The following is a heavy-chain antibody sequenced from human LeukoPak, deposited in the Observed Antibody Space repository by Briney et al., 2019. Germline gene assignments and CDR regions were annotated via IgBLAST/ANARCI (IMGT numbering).Heavy chain of an antibody. CDR2: IIPIFGTA. V-gene: IGHV1-69*05. D-gene: IGHD2-2*01. CDR3: AGSYCSSTSCYSKFDP. Sequence: GASVKVSCKASGGTFSSYAISWVRQGPGRGLEWMGGIIPIFGTANYAQKFQGRVTITTDESTSTAYMELSSLRSEDTAVYYCAGSYCSSTSCYSKFDPWGQGTLVTVSS. CDR1: GGTFSSYA. J-gene: IGHJ5*02.